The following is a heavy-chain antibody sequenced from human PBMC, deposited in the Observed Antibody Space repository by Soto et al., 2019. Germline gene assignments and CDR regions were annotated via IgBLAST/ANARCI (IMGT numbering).Heavy chain of an antibody. J-gene: IGHJ4*02. Sequence: GGSRRLSCAASGFMFSGYWMTWVRQAPGKGLEWVANIKQDVSEIYYVDSVRGRFTISRDNVKNSLYLQMNSLRAEDTAVYYCARDWNGYRDYWGQGTLVTVSS. V-gene: IGHV3-7*05. CDR3: ARDWNGYRDY. CDR2: IKQDVSEI. D-gene: IGHD5-12*01. CDR1: GFMFSGYW.